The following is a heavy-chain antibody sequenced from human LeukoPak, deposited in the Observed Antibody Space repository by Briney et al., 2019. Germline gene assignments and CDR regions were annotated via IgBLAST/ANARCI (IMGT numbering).Heavy chain of an antibody. Sequence: SETLSLTCTVSGGSISSYYWSWIRQPPGKGLEWIGYIYYSGSTNYNPSLKSRVTISVDTSKNQFSLKLSSVTAADTAVYYCARHVQKSNYGGKGHPLDYWGQGTLVTVSS. CDR3: ARHVQKSNYGGKGHPLDY. V-gene: IGHV4-59*08. CDR1: GGSISSYY. CDR2: IYYSGST. J-gene: IGHJ4*02. D-gene: IGHD4-23*01.